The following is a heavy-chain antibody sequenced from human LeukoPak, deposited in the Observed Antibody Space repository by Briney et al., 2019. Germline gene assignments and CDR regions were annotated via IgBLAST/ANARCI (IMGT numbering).Heavy chain of an antibody. CDR2: IKQDGSEK. J-gene: IGHJ6*04. CDR3: ARDDGYGSGSLNPYYYYSMDV. V-gene: IGHV3-7*03. CDR1: GFTFSSYW. Sequence: GGSLRLSCAASGFTFSSYWMSWVRQAPGKGLEWVANIKQDGSEKNYVDSVKGRFTISRDNAKNSLLLQMDSLRAEDTAVYYCARDDGYGSGSLNPYYYYSMDVWGKGATVTVSS. D-gene: IGHD3-10*01.